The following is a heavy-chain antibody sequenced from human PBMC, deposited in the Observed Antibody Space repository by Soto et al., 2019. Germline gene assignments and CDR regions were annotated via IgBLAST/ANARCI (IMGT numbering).Heavy chain of an antibody. V-gene: IGHV3-30-3*01. CDR2: ISYDGSNK. CDR3: ARGDGGAFDI. J-gene: IGHJ3*02. Sequence: PVGSLRLSCAASGFTFSSYAMHWVRQAPGKGLEWVAVISYDGSNKYYADSVKGRFTISRDNSKNTLYLQMNSLRAEDTAVYYCARGDGGAFDIWGQGTMVTVS. CDR1: GFTFSSYA. D-gene: IGHD3-16*01.